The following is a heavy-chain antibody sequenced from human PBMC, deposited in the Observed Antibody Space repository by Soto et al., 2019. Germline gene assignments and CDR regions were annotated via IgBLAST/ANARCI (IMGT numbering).Heavy chain of an antibody. J-gene: IGHJ3*02. Sequence: EMQLVQSGGGLVKPWGSLRLSCAASGFSFTDVWMSWVRQAPGKVLEWVARVKDKTDGETTDYAAPVEGRFTISRDDSKNTLYLQMNSLKTEDTAVYYCTDLLRGVGAFDIWGQGTMVTVSS. CDR1: GFSFTDVW. D-gene: IGHD3-10*01. CDR3: TDLLRGVGAFDI. V-gene: IGHV3-15*01. CDR2: VKDKTDGETT.